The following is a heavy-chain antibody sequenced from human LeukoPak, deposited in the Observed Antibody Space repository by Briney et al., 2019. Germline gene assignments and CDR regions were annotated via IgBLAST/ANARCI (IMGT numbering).Heavy chain of an antibody. V-gene: IGHV1-8*01. CDR1: GYTFTSYD. CDR2: MNPNSCNT. CDR3: ARGTYDYGSGSFDY. D-gene: IGHD3-10*01. J-gene: IGHJ4*02. Sequence: ASVKVSCKASGYTFTSYDINWVRQAPGQGLEWMGWMNPNSCNTGYAQKFQGRVSMTRDTSISAGYMELSSLTSEDTAVYYCARGTYDYGSGSFDYWGQGTLVTVSS.